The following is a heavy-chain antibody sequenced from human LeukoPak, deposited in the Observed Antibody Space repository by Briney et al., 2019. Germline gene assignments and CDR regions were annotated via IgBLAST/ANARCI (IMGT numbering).Heavy chain of an antibody. CDR3: ARLCSIRWCLHDWFDP. J-gene: IGHJ5*02. V-gene: IGHV1-18*01. D-gene: IGHD2-21*01. CDR1: GYIFTNFG. Sequence: VKVSCKASGYIFTNFGISWVRQARGQGLEWMGWISGYNGNTKYVQKFQGRVTMTTDTSTSTAYMELRSLRSDDTAVYYCARLCSIRWCLHDWFDPWGQGTLVTISS. CDR2: ISGYNGNT.